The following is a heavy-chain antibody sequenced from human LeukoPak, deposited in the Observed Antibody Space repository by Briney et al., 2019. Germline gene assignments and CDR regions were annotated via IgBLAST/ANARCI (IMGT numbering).Heavy chain of an antibody. CDR2: ISSSSSTI. CDR1: GFTFSSYS. Sequence: PGGSLRLSCAASGFTFSSYSMNWVRQAPGKGLEWVSYISSSSSTIHYADSVKGRFTISRDNAKNSLYLQMNSLGDEDTAVYYCARDFKREPRPWGQGTLVTVSS. D-gene: IGHD1-26*01. J-gene: IGHJ5*02. CDR3: ARDFKREPRP. V-gene: IGHV3-48*02.